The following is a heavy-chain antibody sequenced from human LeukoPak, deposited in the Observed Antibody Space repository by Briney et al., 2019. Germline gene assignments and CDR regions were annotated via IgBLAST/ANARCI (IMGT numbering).Heavy chain of an antibody. CDR3: VRPTYSGSLGGAFDI. CDR1: GGSISSYY. V-gene: IGHV4-59*08. CDR2: VYYSGST. D-gene: IGHD1-26*01. Sequence: SETLSLTCTVSGGSISSYYWSWIRQPPGKGLEWIGYVYYSGSTNYNPSLKSRVTISVDTSKNQFSLKLSSVTAADTAVYYCVRPTYSGSLGGAFDIWGQGTMVTVSS. J-gene: IGHJ3*02.